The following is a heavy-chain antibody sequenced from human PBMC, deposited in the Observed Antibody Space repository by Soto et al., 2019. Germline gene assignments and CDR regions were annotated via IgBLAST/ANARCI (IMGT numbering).Heavy chain of an antibody. CDR3: AKRHMVVLADYFDY. D-gene: IGHD2-21*01. CDR1: GFTCSRHA. Sequence: EVQLLESGGGLVQPGGSLRLSCAASGFTCSRHAMSWVRQAPWKGLEWVSVISGSGGGIYYAGSVKGRFTISRDNSKNRLYLQMNSLRAEDTAIYYCAKRHMVVLADYFDYWGQGTLVTVSS. V-gene: IGHV3-23*01. CDR2: ISGSGGGI. J-gene: IGHJ4*02.